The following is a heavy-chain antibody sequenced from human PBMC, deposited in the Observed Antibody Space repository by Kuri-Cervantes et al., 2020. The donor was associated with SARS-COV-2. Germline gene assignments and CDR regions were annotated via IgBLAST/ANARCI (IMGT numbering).Heavy chain of an antibody. J-gene: IGHJ2*01. V-gene: IGHV4-39*01. Sequence: ESLKISCTVSGGSISSYYWGWIRQPPGKGLEWIGSIYYSGSTYYNPSLKSRVTISVDTSKNQFSLKLSSVTAADTAVYYCARFRIAATSGNWYFDLWGRGTLVTVSS. CDR2: IYYSGST. CDR1: GGSISSYY. CDR3: ARFRIAATSGNWYFDL. D-gene: IGHD6-13*01.